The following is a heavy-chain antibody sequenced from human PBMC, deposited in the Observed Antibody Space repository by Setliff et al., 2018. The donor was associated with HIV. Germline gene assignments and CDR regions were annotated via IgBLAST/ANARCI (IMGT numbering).Heavy chain of an antibody. J-gene: IGHJ6*04. Sequence: ASVKVSCKASGDTFNSHAISWVRQAPGQGLEWMGGIIPIFGTPNYAQKFKGRLTITADESTSTVYMELSSLRSEDTAVYYCARDSRNIVVVIAPEPEPYYYYGMDVWGEGTTVTVSS. CDR2: IIPIFGTP. D-gene: IGHD2-15*01. CDR1: GDTFNSHA. CDR3: ARDSRNIVVVIAPEPEPYYYYGMDV. V-gene: IGHV1-69*13.